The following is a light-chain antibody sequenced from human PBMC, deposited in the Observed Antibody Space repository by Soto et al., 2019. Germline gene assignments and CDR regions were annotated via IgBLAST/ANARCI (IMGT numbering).Light chain of an antibody. J-gene: IGKJ3*01. CDR1: QGVSSY. Sequence: EIVLTQSPATLSLSPGERATLSCRASQGVSSYLAWYQHKPGQAPRLLIYGASTRATGIPARFSGSGSGTDFTLTISSLEPEDFAVYYCQQYGSSRTFGPGTKVDIK. V-gene: IGKV3-20*01. CDR3: QQYGSSRT. CDR2: GAS.